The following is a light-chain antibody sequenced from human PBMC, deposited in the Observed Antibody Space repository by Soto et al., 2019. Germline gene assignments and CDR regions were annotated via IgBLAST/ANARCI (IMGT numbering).Light chain of an antibody. CDR2: EGS. CDR3: CSYAGSSTPVV. J-gene: IGLJ2*01. CDR1: SSDVGSYNL. V-gene: IGLV2-23*01. Sequence: QSVLTQPASVSGSPGQSITISCTGGSSDVGSYNLVSWYQQHTGKAPKLMIYEGSKRPSGVSNRFSGSKSGNTASLTISGLQAEDEADYYCCSYAGSSTPVVFGGGTKVTV.